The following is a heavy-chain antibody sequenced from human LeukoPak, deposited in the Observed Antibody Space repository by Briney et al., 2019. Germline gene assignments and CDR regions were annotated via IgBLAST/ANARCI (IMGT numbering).Heavy chain of an antibody. Sequence: GGSLRLSCAASGFTFSNFVMTWVRQAPGKGLEWVSTISGDGGSTYYPDSVKGRFTISRDNSKSTLFLQMNSLRGEDTAIYYCGKARYFGSGRYQNTYDSWGRGILVTVSS. CDR2: ISGDGGST. D-gene: IGHD3-10*01. CDR3: GKARYFGSGRYQNTYDS. J-gene: IGHJ5*01. CDR1: GFTFSNFV. V-gene: IGHV3-23*01.